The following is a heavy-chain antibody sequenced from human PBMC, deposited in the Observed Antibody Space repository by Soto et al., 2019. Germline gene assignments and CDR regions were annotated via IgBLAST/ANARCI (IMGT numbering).Heavy chain of an antibody. V-gene: IGHV3-48*01. J-gene: IGHJ5*02. Sequence: EVQLVESGGGLVQPGGSLRLSCAASGFTFSSYSMNWVLQAPGKGLEWVSYISSSSSTIYYADSVKGRFTISRDNAKNSLYLQMNSLRAEDTAVYYCAGEADYLNWFDPWGQGTLVTVSS. D-gene: IGHD4-17*01. CDR3: AGEADYLNWFDP. CDR2: ISSSSSTI. CDR1: GFTFSSYS.